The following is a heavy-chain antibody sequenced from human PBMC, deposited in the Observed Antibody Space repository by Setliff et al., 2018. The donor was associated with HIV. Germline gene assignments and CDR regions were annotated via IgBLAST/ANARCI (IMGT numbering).Heavy chain of an antibody. CDR1: GYSFTSYW. D-gene: IGHD3-22*01. CDR3: ARPRVADYFDSTGYYLPYAFDI. V-gene: IGHV5-51*01. J-gene: IGHJ3*02. CDR2: IYPGDSDT. Sequence: PGESLTISCQGSGYSFTSYWIGWVRQMPGKGLEWMGIIYPGDSDTRYSPSFQGQATISADKSLSTAYLQWTSLKASDTAMFYCARPRVADYFDSTGYYLPYAFDIWGQGTMVTVSS.